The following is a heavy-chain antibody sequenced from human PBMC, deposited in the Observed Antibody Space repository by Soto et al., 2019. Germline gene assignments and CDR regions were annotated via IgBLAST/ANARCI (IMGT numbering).Heavy chain of an antibody. CDR3: ARDRVGGIMYFDY. CDR2: TIPIFGTA. CDR1: GGTFSSYA. Sequence: SVKVSCKASGGTFSSYAISWVRQAPGQGLEWMGGTIPIFGTANYAQKFQGRVTITADESTSTAYMELSSLRSEDTAVYYCARDRVGGIMYFDYWGQGTLVTVSS. V-gene: IGHV1-69*13. J-gene: IGHJ4*02. D-gene: IGHD3-16*01.